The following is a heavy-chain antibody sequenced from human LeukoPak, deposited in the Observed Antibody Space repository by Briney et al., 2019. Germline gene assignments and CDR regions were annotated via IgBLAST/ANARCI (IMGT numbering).Heavy chain of an antibody. Sequence: PSETLSLTCTVSGGSITTSSYYWGWIRQPPGKGLEWIGSIYYSGSTYYKPSLKSRVTISVDTSKNQFSLKLSSVTAADTAVYYCASFYDYVWRSYRDHFDYWGQGTLVTVSS. CDR3: ASFYDYVWRSYRDHFDY. CDR2: IYYSGST. V-gene: IGHV4-39*01. CDR1: GGSITTSSYY. D-gene: IGHD3-16*02. J-gene: IGHJ4*02.